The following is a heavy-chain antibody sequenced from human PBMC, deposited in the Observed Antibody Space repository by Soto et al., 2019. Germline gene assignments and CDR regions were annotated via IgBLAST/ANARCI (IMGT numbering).Heavy chain of an antibody. Sequence: ASVKVSCKASAYTFTNYGITWVRQAPGQGLEWMGWISAYNGDTSYAQKFQGRVSMTTDASTSTAYMELRTLRSDDTAMYYCAKFKRCTTGTTHPDAFDIWGQGTMVTVSS. CDR2: ISAYNGDT. J-gene: IGHJ3*02. CDR3: AKFKRCTTGTTHPDAFDI. V-gene: IGHV1-18*01. CDR1: AYTFTNYG. D-gene: IGHD1-1*01.